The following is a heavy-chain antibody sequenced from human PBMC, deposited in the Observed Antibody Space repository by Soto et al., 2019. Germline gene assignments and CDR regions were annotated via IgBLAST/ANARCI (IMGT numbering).Heavy chain of an antibody. D-gene: IGHD1-26*01. Sequence: PSQTLSLTCAISGDSVSSNRAAWNWIRQSPSRGLEWLGRTYFRSKWYKDYAISVKSRITINPDTSKNQFSLQLNSVTPEDTAVYYCVRDVGGGEILDYWGQGTLVTVSS. CDR1: GDSVSSNRAA. CDR3: VRDVGGGEILDY. CDR2: TYFRSKWYK. V-gene: IGHV6-1*01. J-gene: IGHJ4*02.